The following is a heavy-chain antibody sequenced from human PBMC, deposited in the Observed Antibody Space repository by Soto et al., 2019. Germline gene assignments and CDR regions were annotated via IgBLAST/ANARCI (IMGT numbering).Heavy chain of an antibody. CDR2: INAGNGDT. J-gene: IGHJ4*02. Sequence: QVHLVQSGAEVKEPGASVKVSCETSGYTFTDFAMHWVRQVPGQRLEWMGCINAGNGDTKYSQKFQGRVTIISDTYASTAYIELSSLTSEDTAVYYCARGGSRTYYFYYFDYWGQGTLVAVSS. V-gene: IGHV1-3*01. CDR3: ARGGSRTYYFYYFDY. D-gene: IGHD3-10*01. CDR1: GYTFTDFA.